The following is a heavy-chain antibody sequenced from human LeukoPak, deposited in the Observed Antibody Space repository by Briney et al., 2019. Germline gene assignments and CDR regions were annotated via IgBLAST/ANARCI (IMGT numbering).Heavy chain of an antibody. CDR2: ISSSGSTI. D-gene: IGHD6-6*01. V-gene: IGHV3-11*01. CDR3: AKAFSGSSSSPYYYYYYMDV. CDR1: GFTFSDYY. Sequence: PGGSLRLSCAASGFTFSDYYMSWIRQAPGKGLEWVSYISSSGSTIYYADSVKGRFTISRDNAKNSLYLQMNSLRAEDTALYYCAKAFSGSSSSPYYYYYYMDVWGKGTTVTVS. J-gene: IGHJ6*03.